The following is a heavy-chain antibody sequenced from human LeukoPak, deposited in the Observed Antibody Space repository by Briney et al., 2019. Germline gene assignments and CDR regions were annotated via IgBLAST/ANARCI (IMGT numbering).Heavy chain of an antibody. V-gene: IGHV7-4-1*02. Sequence: ASVKVSCKASGYTFTSYAMNWVRQAPGQGLEWMGWINTNTGNPTYAQGFTGRFVFSLDTSVSTAYLQISSLKAEDTAVYYCARAWYQLHPWWLDPWGQGTLVTVSS. J-gene: IGHJ5*02. D-gene: IGHD2-2*01. CDR1: GYTFTSYA. CDR2: INTNTGNP. CDR3: ARAWYQLHPWWLDP.